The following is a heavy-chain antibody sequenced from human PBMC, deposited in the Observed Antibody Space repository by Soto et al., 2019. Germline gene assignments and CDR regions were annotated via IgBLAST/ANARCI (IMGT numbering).Heavy chain of an antibody. J-gene: IGHJ4*02. CDR2: IRSKDFGGTR. CDR3: SRVSCTSTNCLYYFDY. D-gene: IGHD2-2*01. V-gene: IGHV3-49*03. CDR1: GFTFGDYA. Sequence: GGSMRFSCTASGFTFGDYAMSWFRQAPGKGLQWVGFIRSKDFGGTREYAASVKGRFTISRDDSKSIAYLQMNSLITEDTAVYYCSRVSCTSTNCLYYFDYWGQGTRVTVSS.